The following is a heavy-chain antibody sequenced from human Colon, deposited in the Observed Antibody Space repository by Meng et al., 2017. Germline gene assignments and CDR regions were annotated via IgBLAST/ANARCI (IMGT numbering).Heavy chain of an antibody. Sequence: QVQRVQPGAEVKKPGASVKVSCQASGYIFTSYDLSWVRQAAGQGLEWVGWMNPYSGKSGYAQNFHGRVTMTSNTSTKTAYIELSSLKSEDTAVYYCARGRTTISGVIPYFDYWGQGTLVTVSS. CDR2: MNPYSGKS. D-gene: IGHD3-3*01. CDR3: ARGRTTISGVIPYFDY. CDR1: GYIFTSYD. V-gene: IGHV1-8*01. J-gene: IGHJ4*02.